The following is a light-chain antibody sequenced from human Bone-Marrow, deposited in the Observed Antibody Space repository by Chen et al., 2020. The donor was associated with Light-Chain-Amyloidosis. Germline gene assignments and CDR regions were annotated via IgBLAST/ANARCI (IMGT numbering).Light chain of an antibody. CDR1: SGSITTNY. CDR2: EDD. CDR3: QSYQGSSQGV. Sequence: NFMLTQPHSVSESPGKTVIISCTRSSGSITTNYVQWYQQRPGRSPTPLIYEDDQRPSGVPDRFSGSIDRSSNSATLTVAGLETEDEADYYCQSYQGSSQGVFGGGTKLTVL. V-gene: IGLV6-57*01. J-gene: IGLJ3*02.